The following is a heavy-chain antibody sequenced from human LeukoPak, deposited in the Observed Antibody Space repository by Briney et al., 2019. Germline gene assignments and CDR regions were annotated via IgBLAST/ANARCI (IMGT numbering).Heavy chain of an antibody. CDR3: ARPPGMAGTTDAFDI. D-gene: IGHD6-13*01. Sequence: PSETLSLTCTVSGGSISSSSYYWGWIRQPPGRGLEWIGSIYYSGSTYYNPSLKSRVTISVDTSKNQFSLKLSSVTAADTAVYYCARPPGMAGTTDAFDIWGQGTMVTVSS. V-gene: IGHV4-39*01. CDR2: IYYSGST. CDR1: GGSISSSSYY. J-gene: IGHJ3*02.